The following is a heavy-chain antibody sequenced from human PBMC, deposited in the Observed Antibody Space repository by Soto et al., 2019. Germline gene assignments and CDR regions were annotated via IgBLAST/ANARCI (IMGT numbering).Heavy chain of an antibody. D-gene: IGHD6-19*01. Sequence: EVQLVESGGGLVQPGGSLRLSCAASGFTFSNHWMGWVRQAPGKGLEWVANMKQDGSQTYYVDSVKGRFTISRDNAKSSLFLLMNSLRADDTAAYYCARGLSHGWYPPLDYWGLGTLVTVSS. CDR3: ARGLSHGWYPPLDY. V-gene: IGHV3-7*05. CDR2: MKQDGSQT. J-gene: IGHJ4*02. CDR1: GFTFSNHW.